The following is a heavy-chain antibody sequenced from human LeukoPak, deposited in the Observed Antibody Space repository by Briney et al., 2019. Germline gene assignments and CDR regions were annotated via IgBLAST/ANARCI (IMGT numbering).Heavy chain of an antibody. CDR2: IWYDGSNK. Sequence: PGGSLRLSCAASGFTFRSYGMHWVRQAPGKGLEWVAVIWYDGSNKYYADSVKGRFTISRDNSKNTLYLQMDSLRAEDTAVYYCATSGSYYRFEYWGQGTLVTVSS. CDR3: ATSGSYYRFEY. CDR1: GFTFRSYG. D-gene: IGHD1-26*01. J-gene: IGHJ4*02. V-gene: IGHV3-33*01.